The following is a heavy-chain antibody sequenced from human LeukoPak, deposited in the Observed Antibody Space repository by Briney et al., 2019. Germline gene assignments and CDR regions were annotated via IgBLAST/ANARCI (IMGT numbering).Heavy chain of an antibody. D-gene: IGHD1-26*01. CDR2: ISGSVGST. CDR3: AKAPGATHFDY. CDR1: GFTLSSYA. Sequence: GGSLRLSCAASGFTLSSYAMSWVRQAPGKGLEWVSVISGSVGSTYYADSVKGRFTISRDNSENTLYLQMNSLRAEDTAVYYCAKAPGATHFDYWGQGTLVTVSS. J-gene: IGHJ4*02. V-gene: IGHV3-23*01.